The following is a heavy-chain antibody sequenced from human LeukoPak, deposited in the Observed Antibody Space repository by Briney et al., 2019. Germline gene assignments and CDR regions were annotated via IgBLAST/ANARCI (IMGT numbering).Heavy chain of an antibody. J-gene: IGHJ6*02. D-gene: IGHD2-15*01. CDR2: IYYSGST. CDR3: ARDLTSGFHYCMDV. Sequence: PSETLSLTCTVSGGSISSYYWSWVRQPPGKGLEWIGYIYYSGSTNYNPSLKSRVTMSRDTSKNQISLKLTSVTAADTAVYYCARDLTSGFHYCMDVWGQGTTVAV. CDR1: GGSISSYY. V-gene: IGHV4-59*12.